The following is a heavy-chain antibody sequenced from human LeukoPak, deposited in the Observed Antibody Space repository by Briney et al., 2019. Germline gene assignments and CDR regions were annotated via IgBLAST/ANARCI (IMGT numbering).Heavy chain of an antibody. CDR3: ARQSRDGSKTRGYYFDY. J-gene: IGHJ4*02. CDR1: GYTFTNYW. V-gene: IGHV5-51*01. Sequence: GESLNISCQVSGYTFTNYWIGWVRQMPGKGLESMGIIYPADSDTTYSPSFQGQVTVSADKSISTVYLQWSSLKASDTATYYCARQSRDGSKTRGYYFDYWGQGTLVTVSS. CDR2: IYPADSDT. D-gene: IGHD3-10*01.